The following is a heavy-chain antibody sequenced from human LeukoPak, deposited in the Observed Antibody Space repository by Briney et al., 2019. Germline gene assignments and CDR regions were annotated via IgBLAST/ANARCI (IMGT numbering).Heavy chain of an antibody. V-gene: IGHV4-39*07. CDR2: IYYSGST. CDR1: GGSISSSSYY. Sequence: PSETLSLTCTVSGGSISSSSYYWGWIRQPPGKGLEWIGSIYYSGSTYYNPSLKSRVTISVDKSKNQFSLKLSSVTAADTAVYYCARDDYVWGSYRYWYFDLWGRGTLVTVSS. J-gene: IGHJ2*01. CDR3: ARDDYVWGSYRYWYFDL. D-gene: IGHD3-16*02.